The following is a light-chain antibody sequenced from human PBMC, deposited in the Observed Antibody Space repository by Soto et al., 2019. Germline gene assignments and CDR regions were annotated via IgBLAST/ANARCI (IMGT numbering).Light chain of an antibody. J-gene: IGLJ1*01. CDR2: ETN. CDR3: GTWDNTLNADV. CDR1: SSDIGNNY. V-gene: IGLV1-51*02. Sequence: QSVLTQPPSVSAAPGQKVTISCSGSSSDIGNNYVSWYQHIPGTPPKLLIYETNKRPSGIPDRFSASKSGTSASLGITGLQTGDEADYYCGTWDNTLNADVYGSGTKLTVL.